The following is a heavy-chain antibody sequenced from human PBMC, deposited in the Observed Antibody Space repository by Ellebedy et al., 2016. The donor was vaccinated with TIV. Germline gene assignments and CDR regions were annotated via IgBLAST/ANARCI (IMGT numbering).Heavy chain of an antibody. CDR3: ARVEVGRSGPSHAMDV. D-gene: IGHD6-19*01. CDR1: GFTFSGYW. J-gene: IGHJ6*02. Sequence: PGGSLRLSCAASGFTFSGYWMHWVRQAPGKGLVWVSRINSDGSHTTYADSVKGRCTISRDNAQNTLYLQMNSLRVEDSAVYFCARVEVGRSGPSHAMDVWGQGTTVTVSS. CDR2: INSDGSHT. V-gene: IGHV3-74*01.